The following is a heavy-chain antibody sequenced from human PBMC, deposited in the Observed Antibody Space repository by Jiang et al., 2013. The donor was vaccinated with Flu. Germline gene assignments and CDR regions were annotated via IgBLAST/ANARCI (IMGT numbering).Heavy chain of an antibody. CDR3: AREMYSGY. D-gene: IGHD2-21*01. CDR2: LLHGST. CDR1: SISSYY. V-gene: IGHV4-59*01. Sequence: SISSYYWSWIRQPPRKGLESDWVYLLHGSTNXNPSLKSRVTISVDTSKNQFSLKLSSVTAADTAVYYCAREMYSGYWGQGTLVTVSS. J-gene: IGHJ4*02.